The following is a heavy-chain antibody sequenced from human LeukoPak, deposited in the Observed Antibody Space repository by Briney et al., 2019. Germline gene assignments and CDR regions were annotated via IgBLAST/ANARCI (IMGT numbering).Heavy chain of an antibody. J-gene: IGHJ4*02. V-gene: IGHV4-39*07. D-gene: IGHD4-17*01. CDR1: GGSVSSDSYY. CDR3: ARGFFDYGDSFDY. Sequence: SETLSLTCTVSGGSVSSDSYYWGWIRQPPGNGLEWIGTIHYSGSTYYNPSLTGRVTISVDRSKNQFSLKLSSVTAADTAVYYCARGFFDYGDSFDYWGQGTLVTVSS. CDR2: IHYSGST.